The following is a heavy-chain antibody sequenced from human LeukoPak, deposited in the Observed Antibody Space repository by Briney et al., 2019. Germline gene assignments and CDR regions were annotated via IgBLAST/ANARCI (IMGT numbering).Heavy chain of an antibody. Sequence: ASVKVSCKASGYTFTSYGISWVRLAPGQELEWMGWISAYNGNTNYAQRLQGRVTMTTDTSTSTAYMELRSLRSDDTAVYYCARDRVAVAGTDYWGQGTLVTVSS. CDR3: ARDRVAVAGTDY. J-gene: IGHJ4*02. CDR2: ISAYNGNT. D-gene: IGHD6-19*01. CDR1: GYTFTSYG. V-gene: IGHV1-18*01.